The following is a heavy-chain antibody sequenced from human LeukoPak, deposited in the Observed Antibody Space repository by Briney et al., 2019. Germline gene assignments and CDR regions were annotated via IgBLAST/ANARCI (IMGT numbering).Heavy chain of an antibody. Sequence: PGGSLRLSCAASGFTFSSYAMHWVRQAPGKGLEYVSAISSNGGSTYYANSVKGRFTISRDNSKNTLYLQMGSQRAEDMAVYYCARVYGSYYYYGMDVWGQGTTVTVSS. V-gene: IGHV3-64*01. CDR1: GFTFSSYA. D-gene: IGHD1-26*01. CDR2: ISSNGGST. CDR3: ARVYGSYYYYGMDV. J-gene: IGHJ6*02.